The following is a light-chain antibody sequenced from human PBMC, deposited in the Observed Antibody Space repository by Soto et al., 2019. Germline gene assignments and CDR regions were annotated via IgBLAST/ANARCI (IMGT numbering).Light chain of an antibody. CDR3: SSYTGSTTSVV. Sequence: QSVLTQPASVSGSPGQPFPIPCPGTSSDVGSYNLVSWYQQHPGKAPKLMIYEGNKRPSGVSNRFSGPKSGNTASLTISGLQAEDEADYYCSSYTGSTTSVVFGGGTKLTVL. J-gene: IGLJ2*01. CDR1: SSDVGSYNL. V-gene: IGLV2-23*01. CDR2: EGN.